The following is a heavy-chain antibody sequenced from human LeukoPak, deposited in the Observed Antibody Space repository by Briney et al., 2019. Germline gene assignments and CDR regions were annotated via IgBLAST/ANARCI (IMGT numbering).Heavy chain of an antibody. CDR2: ISGSDGST. J-gene: IGHJ3*02. Sequence: GGSLRLSCAASGFTFSIYAMTWVRQAPGKGLEWVSAISGSDGSTYYADSVKGRFTISRDNSKNTLYLQMNSVRAEDTAVYYCAKDGPYSNSWYDAFDIWGQGTMVTVSS. V-gene: IGHV3-23*01. CDR3: AKDGPYSNSWYDAFDI. CDR1: GFTFSIYA. D-gene: IGHD6-13*01.